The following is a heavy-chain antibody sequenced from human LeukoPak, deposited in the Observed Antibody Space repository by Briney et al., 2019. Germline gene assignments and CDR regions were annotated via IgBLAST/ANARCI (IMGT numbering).Heavy chain of an antibody. Sequence: PGGSLRLSCAASGFTFSSYGMHWVRQAPGKGLEWVAVIWYDGSNKYYADSVKGRFTISRDNSKNTLYLQMNSLRAEDTAVYYCARNLAVNWFAPWGQGTLVTVSS. J-gene: IGHJ5*02. CDR2: IWYDGSNK. CDR3: ARNLAVNWFAP. V-gene: IGHV3-33*01. D-gene: IGHD3-16*01. CDR1: GFTFSSYG.